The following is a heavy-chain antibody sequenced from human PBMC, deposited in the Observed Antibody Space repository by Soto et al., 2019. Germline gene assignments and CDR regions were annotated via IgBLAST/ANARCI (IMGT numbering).Heavy chain of an antibody. Sequence: SEALSITCTVSGGSVCSSWWSSIRQPPGKGLEWIGYIYYSGSTNYNPSLKSRVTISVDTSKNQFSLKLSSVTAADTAVYFCARGGIQLWPRPVFDIWGQGTMVTVSS. D-gene: IGHD5-18*01. CDR1: GGSVCSSW. V-gene: IGHV4-59*02. CDR3: ARGGIQLWPRPVFDI. J-gene: IGHJ3*02. CDR2: IYYSGST.